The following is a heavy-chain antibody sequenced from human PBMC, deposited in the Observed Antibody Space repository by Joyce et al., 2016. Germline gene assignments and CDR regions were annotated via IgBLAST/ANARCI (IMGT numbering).Heavy chain of an antibody. D-gene: IGHD2-21*02. CDR2: ISPLFGTA. CDR1: GGTFSSYA. J-gene: IGHJ1*01. CDR3: ARGGYCGGDCYSYFQD. V-gene: IGHV1-69*01. Sequence: QVQLVQSGAEVKKPGSSVKVSCKTSGGTFSSYAISWVRQAPGQGLEWMGGISPLFGTAKYAQKFQGRVTINADESTSTAYMDLSSLRSEDTAMYYCARGGYCGGDCYSYFQDWGQGTLVTVSS.